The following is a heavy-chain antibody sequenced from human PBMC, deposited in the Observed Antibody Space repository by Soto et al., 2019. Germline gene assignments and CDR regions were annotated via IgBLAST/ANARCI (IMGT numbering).Heavy chain of an antibody. CDR1: GGTFSRYA. V-gene: IGHV1-69*13. D-gene: IGHD3-22*01. CDR3: AREGYYDSSGTNWFDP. J-gene: IGHJ5*02. CDR2: IIPIFGTA. Sequence: ASVQVSCKASGGTFSRYAITWVREAPGQGLEWMGGIIPIFGTANYAQKFQGRVTITADESTSTADMELSSVRAEDTAGYYCAREGYYDSSGTNWFDPWGQGTLVTVSS.